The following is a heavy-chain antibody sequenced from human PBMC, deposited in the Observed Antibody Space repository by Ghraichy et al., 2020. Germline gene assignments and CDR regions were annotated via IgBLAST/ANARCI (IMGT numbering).Heavy chain of an antibody. CDR1: GGSISSSSYC. J-gene: IGHJ4*02. CDR2: IYYSGST. CDR3: ARVLRYQLLWAPFDY. D-gene: IGHD2-2*01. V-gene: IGHV4-39*01. Sequence: SETLSLTCTVSGGSISSSSYCWGWIRQPPGKGLECIGSIYYSGSTYYSPSLKSRVTISVDTSKNQFSLKLSSVTAADTAVYYCARVLRYQLLWAPFDYWGQGTLVTVSS.